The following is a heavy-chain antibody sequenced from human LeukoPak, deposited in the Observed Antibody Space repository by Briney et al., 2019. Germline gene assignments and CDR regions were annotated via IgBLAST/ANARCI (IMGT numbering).Heavy chain of an antibody. V-gene: IGHV3-7*01. CDR2: IKQDGSEK. D-gene: IGHD6-13*01. CDR3: ARGPGIAAAGNWFDP. J-gene: IGHJ5*02. Sequence: PGGSLRLSCGASGFTFSSYWMSWVRQAPGKGLEWVANIKQDGSEKYYVDSVKGRFPISRDNAKNSLYLQMNSLRAEDTAVYYCARGPGIAAAGNWFDPWGQGTLVTVSS. CDR1: GFTFSSYW.